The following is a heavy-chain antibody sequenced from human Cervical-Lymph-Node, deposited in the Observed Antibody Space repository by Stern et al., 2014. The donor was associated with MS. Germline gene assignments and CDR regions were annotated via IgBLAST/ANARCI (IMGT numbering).Heavy chain of an antibody. CDR2: IYHSGST. V-gene: IGHV4-4*02. CDR3: ARDLGYCSSTSCSGP. Sequence: QLQLQESGPGLVKPSGTLSLTCAVSGGPISSSNWWSWVRQPPGKGLEWIGEIYHSGSTNYNPSLKSRVTISVDKSKNQFSLKLSSVTAADTAVYYCARDLGYCSSTSCSGPWGQGTLVTVSS. J-gene: IGHJ5*02. CDR1: GGPISSSNW. D-gene: IGHD2-2*01.